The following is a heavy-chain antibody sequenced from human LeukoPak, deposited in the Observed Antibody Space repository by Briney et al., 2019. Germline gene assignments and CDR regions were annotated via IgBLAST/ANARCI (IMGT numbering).Heavy chain of an antibody. J-gene: IGHJ4*02. CDR2: IYYSGDS. D-gene: IGHD3-3*01. Sequence: PSETLSLTCNVSGRSISPNYWIWIRQSPGRGLDWIGYIYYSGDSDYNPALKSRVSMSLDTSKNQVFLKLSSVTAADTAVYYCLIGLLSDEAFWSRYNELDYWGQGTLVTVSS. V-gene: IGHV4-59*01. CDR1: GRSISPNY. CDR3: LIGLLSDEAFWSRYNELDY.